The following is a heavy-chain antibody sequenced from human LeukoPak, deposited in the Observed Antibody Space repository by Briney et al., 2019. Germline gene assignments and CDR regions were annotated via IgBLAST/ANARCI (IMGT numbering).Heavy chain of an antibody. CDR2: IWYDGSNK. D-gene: IGHD1-20*01. CDR3: AREPGITGPLDV. CDR1: GFTFSSYA. V-gene: IGHV3-33*08. J-gene: IGHJ6*02. Sequence: GRSLRLSCAASGFTFSSYAMHWVRQAPGKGLEWVAVIWYDGSNKYYADSVKGRFTISRDNSKNTLYLQMNSLRAEDTAVYYCAREPGITGPLDVWGQGTTVTVSS.